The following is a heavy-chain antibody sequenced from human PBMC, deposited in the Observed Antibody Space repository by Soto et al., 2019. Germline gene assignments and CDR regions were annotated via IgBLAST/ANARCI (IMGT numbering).Heavy chain of an antibody. Sequence: GESLKISCKGSGSSFTSYWISWVLQMPGKGLEWMGRIDPSDSYTNYSPSFQGHVTISADKSISTAYLQWSSLKASDTAMYYCARTSGYSGYDSDYWGQGTLVTVSS. J-gene: IGHJ4*02. CDR1: GSSFTSYW. CDR2: IDPSDSYT. CDR3: ARTSGYSGYDSDY. V-gene: IGHV5-10-1*01. D-gene: IGHD5-12*01.